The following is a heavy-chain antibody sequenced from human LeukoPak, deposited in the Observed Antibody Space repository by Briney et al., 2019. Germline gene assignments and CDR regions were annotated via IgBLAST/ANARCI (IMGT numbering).Heavy chain of an antibody. D-gene: IGHD4-17*01. CDR2: IHYTGRA. CDR1: GGSFSGYY. V-gene: IGHV4-34*01. J-gene: IGHJ3*02. CDR3: ARHFDNGDYKKTFDI. Sequence: SETLSLTCAVYGGSFSGYYWSWIRQPPGKGLECIASIHYTGRAYYNPSLKSRATISADTSKNHFSLHLRTVTAADTAVYYCARHFDNGDYKKTFDIWGQGTMVTVSS.